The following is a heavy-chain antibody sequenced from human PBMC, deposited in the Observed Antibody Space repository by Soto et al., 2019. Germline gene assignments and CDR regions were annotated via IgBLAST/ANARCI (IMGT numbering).Heavy chain of an antibody. J-gene: IGHJ5*02. Sequence: QLQLQESGSGLVKPSQTLSLTCAVSGGSLSSGGYSWNWIRQPPGKALEWIGYIYDNGNTYYNPSLKSRVTISGARSKNQFSLNLTSVTAADTAVYFCARVGGWFDPWGQGTLVTVSA. CDR3: ARVGGWFDP. D-gene: IGHD3-16*01. CDR1: GGSLSSGGYS. CDR2: IYDNGNT. V-gene: IGHV4-30-2*01.